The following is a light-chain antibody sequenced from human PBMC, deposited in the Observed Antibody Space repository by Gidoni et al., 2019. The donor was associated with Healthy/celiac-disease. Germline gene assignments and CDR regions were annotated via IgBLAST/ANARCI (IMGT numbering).Light chain of an antibody. J-gene: IGKJ1*01. Sequence: DIVMTQAPDSLAGALGERATLNCKSSQSVLYSSNNQTYLAWYQQKPGQPPTLLIYWASTRESGVPDRFSGSGSGTDFTLTIRSLQAEDVAVYYCQQYYSTPWTFGQGTKVEIK. CDR2: WAS. V-gene: IGKV4-1*01. CDR1: QSVLYSSNNQTY. CDR3: QQYYSTPWT.